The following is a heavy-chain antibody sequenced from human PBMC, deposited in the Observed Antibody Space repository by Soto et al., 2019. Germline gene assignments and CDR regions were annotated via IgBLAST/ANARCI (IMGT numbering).Heavy chain of an antibody. D-gene: IGHD3-16*02. CDR2: IYYIGRG. V-gene: IGHV4-61*01. J-gene: IGHJ4*02. Sequence: QVQLQESGPGLVKPSETLSLTCTVSGASVGSGSYYWNWIRQPPGKGLEWIGYIYYIGRGNYNPSLKSRATIAVDTSKNQFSLKLSAVTAADTAVYYCARDEYGLGSYPDVWGQGTLVTVSS. CDR3: ARDEYGLGSYPDV. CDR1: GASVGSGSYY.